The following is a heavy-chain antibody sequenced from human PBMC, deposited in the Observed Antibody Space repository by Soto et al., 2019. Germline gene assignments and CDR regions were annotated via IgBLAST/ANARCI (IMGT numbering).Heavy chain of an antibody. Sequence: SETLSLTCTVSGGSISSGGYYWSWIRQHPGKGLEWIGYIYYSGSTYYNPSLKSRVTISVDTSKNQFSLKLSSVTAADTAVYYCARTGPYYYYGMDVWGQGTKVTVSS. J-gene: IGHJ6*02. V-gene: IGHV4-31*03. CDR3: ARTGPYYYYGMDV. CDR1: GGSISSGGYY. CDR2: IYYSGST.